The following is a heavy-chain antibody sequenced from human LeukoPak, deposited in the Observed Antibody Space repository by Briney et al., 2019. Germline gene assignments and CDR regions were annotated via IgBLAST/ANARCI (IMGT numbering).Heavy chain of an antibody. CDR2: IKSKTDGGTT. CDR3: TTYYYDSSGTPFDP. D-gene: IGHD3-22*01. J-gene: IGHJ5*02. V-gene: IGHV3-15*01. CDR1: GFTFSNAW. Sequence: PGGSLRLSCAASGFTFSNAWMSWVRQAPGKGLEWVGRIKSKTDGGTTDYAAPVKGRFTISRDDSKNTLYLQMNSLKTEDTAVYYCTTYYYDSSGTPFDPWGQGTLVTVSS.